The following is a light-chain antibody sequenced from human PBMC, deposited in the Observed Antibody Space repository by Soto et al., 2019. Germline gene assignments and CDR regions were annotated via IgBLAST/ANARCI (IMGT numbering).Light chain of an antibody. CDR3: QQVKSYVRT. CDR1: QTISSW. V-gene: IGKV1-5*01. J-gene: IGKJ1*01. Sequence: DIQMTQSPSTLSGSVGDRVTITCRASQTISSWLAWYQQKPGKAPELLIYAASILQSGVPSRFSGSGSGADFTLTISSLQPEDFATYYCQQVKSYVRTFGQGTKVDIK. CDR2: AAS.